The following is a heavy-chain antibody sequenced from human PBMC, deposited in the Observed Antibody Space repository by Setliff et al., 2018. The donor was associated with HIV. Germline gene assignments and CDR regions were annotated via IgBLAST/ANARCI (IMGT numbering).Heavy chain of an antibody. CDR1: GYTFTNYA. Sequence: ASVKVSCKASGYTFTNYAIHWVRQAPGQGLEWMGWINAGNGNTESSKKFQGRVTITRETSATTAYMESSSLTPEDTAIYFCARALSYGSGTYSAAGFWGQGTLVTVSS. D-gene: IGHD3-10*01. CDR2: INAGNGNT. CDR3: ARALSYGSGTYSAAGF. J-gene: IGHJ4*02. V-gene: IGHV1-3*01.